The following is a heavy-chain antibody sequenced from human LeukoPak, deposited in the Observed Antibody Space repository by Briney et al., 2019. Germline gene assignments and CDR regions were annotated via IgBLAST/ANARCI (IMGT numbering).Heavy chain of an antibody. CDR3: VQGAAVADLSLLDY. V-gene: IGHV3-74*01. CDR2: IYGDGSFT. D-gene: IGHD6-19*01. CDR1: GFTFSNFW. J-gene: IGHJ4*02. Sequence: GGSLRLSCAASGFTFSNFWMHWVRQAPGKGLVWVALIYGDGSFTRYADSVKGRFTISRDNAKNTVYLQMNSLRVEDTAVYYCVQGAAVADLSLLDYWGQGTLVTVSS.